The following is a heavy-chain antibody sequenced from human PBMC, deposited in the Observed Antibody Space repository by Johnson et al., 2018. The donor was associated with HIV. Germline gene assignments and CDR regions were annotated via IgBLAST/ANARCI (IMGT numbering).Heavy chain of an antibody. Sequence: QVQLVESGGGLVKPGGSLRLSCAASGFSFSSYAMSWVRQAPGKGLEWVAFIRYDGSNKYYAYSVKGRFTISRDNSKNTLYLQMNSLRAEDTAVYYCAKVNGDYKTDAFDIWGQGTVVTVSP. V-gene: IGHV3-30*02. CDR2: IRYDGSNK. D-gene: IGHD4-17*01. CDR1: GFSFSSYA. J-gene: IGHJ3*02. CDR3: AKVNGDYKTDAFDI.